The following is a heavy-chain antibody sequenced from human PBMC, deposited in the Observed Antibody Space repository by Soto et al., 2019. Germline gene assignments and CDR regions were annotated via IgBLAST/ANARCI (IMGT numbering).Heavy chain of an antibody. D-gene: IGHD3-10*01. CDR1: GGAIRKEF. J-gene: IGHJ4*02. Sequence: TISLTSSVAGGAIRKEFRSWIRQPPGKRPEWLGYINYNGNTNYNPSLKNRATMSIDTSKREFSLNLRSVTATDTAVYFCARVGDGIEVPGRIQYFDHWRQGTLVTVSS. CDR3: ARVGDGIEVPGRIQYFDH. V-gene: IGHV4-59*01. CDR2: INYNGNT.